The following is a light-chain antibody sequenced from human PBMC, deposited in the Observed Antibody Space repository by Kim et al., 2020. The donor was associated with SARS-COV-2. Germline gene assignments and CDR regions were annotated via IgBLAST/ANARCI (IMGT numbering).Light chain of an antibody. CDR1: SLRSYY. J-gene: IGLJ2*01. CDR3: NSRDSSGNHLVV. CDR2: GKN. V-gene: IGLV3-19*01. Sequence: SSELTQDPAVSVALGQTVRITCQGDSLRSYYASWYQQKPGQAPVLVIYGKNNRPSGIPDRFSGSSSGNTASLTITGAQAEDEADYYCNSRDSSGNHLVVFGGVTKLTVL.